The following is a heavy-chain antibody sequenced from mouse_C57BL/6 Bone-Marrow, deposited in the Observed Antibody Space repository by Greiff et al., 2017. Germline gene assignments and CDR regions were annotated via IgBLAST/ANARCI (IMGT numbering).Heavy chain of an antibody. CDR2: ISSGGSYT. Sequence: EVQRVESGGDLVKPGGSLKLSCAASGFTFSSYGMSWVRQTPDKRLEWVATISSGGSYTYYPDSVKGRFTISRDNAKNTLYLQMSSLKSEDTARYYWARLPYCYGGSYGWCAYWGRGTLVTVSA. CDR1: GFTFSSYG. J-gene: IGHJ3*01. V-gene: IGHV5-6*01. CDR3: ARLPYCYGGSYGWCAY. D-gene: IGHD1-1*01.